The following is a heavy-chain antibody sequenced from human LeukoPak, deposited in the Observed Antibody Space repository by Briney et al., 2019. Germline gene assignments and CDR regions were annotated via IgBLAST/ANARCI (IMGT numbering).Heavy chain of an antibody. D-gene: IGHD5-18*01. CDR2: IYYSGST. J-gene: IGHJ4*01. V-gene: IGHV4-59*01. Sequence: SETLSLTCTVSGGSISSYYWSWIRQPPGKGLEWIGYIYYSGSTNYNPSLKSRVTVSVDTSKNQFSLKLSSVTAADTAVYYCARGDARGYSYGHFHFDHWGHGTLVTVSS. CDR3: ARGDARGYSYGHFHFDH. CDR1: GGSISSYY.